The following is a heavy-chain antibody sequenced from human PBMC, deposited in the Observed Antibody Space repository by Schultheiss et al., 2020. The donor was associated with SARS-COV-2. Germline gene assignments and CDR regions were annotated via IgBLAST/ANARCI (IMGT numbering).Heavy chain of an antibody. Sequence: GGSLRLSCAASGFTFDDYAMHWVRQAPGKGLEWVSAISGSGGSTYYADSVKGRFTISRDNSKNTLYLQMNSLRAEDTAVYYCAKTPGYSDYWGQGTLVTVSS. J-gene: IGHJ4*02. CDR1: GFTFDDYA. V-gene: IGHV3-23*01. CDR3: AKTPGYSDY. CDR2: ISGSGGST.